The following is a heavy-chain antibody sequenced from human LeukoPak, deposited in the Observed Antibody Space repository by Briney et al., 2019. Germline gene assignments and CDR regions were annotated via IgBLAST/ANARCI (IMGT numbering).Heavy chain of an antibody. CDR1: GFTLSNAW. J-gene: IGHJ5*02. V-gene: IGHV4-34*01. CDR3: ARGPTVTTSRDNWFDP. D-gene: IGHD4-11*01. CDR2: INHSGST. Sequence: GSLRLSCAASGFTLSNAWMSWIRQPPGKGLEWIGEINHSGSTNYNPSLKSRVTISVDTSKNQFSLKLSSVTAADTAVYYCARGPTVTTSRDNWFDPWGQGTLVTVSS.